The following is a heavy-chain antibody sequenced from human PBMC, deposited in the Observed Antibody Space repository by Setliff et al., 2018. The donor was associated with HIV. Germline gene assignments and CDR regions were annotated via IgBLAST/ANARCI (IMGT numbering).Heavy chain of an antibody. J-gene: IGHJ4*02. Sequence: PGESLKISCAASGFTFSTYAMGWVRQAPGKGLEWLANINQDGSEQNSADSLKGRFSVSKDNAKNSLSLQMNSLRAEDTAVYYCATILDGLRHFENWGQGTLVTVSS. CDR2: INQDGSEQ. CDR3: ATILDGLRHFEN. D-gene: IGHD3-16*01. CDR1: GFTFSTYA. V-gene: IGHV3-7*01.